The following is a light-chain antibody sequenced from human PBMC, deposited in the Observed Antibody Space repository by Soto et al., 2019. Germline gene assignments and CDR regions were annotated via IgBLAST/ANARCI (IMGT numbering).Light chain of an antibody. Sequence: EIVLTQSPGTLSLSPGERATLSCRASQSVSSSYVAWYQQKPGQAPRLLFYGASSSATGIPDRFSGSGSGTDFTLIISRLEPEDFAVYYCQQYGSSPRTFGQGTKLEIK. CDR3: QQYGSSPRT. CDR1: QSVSSSY. J-gene: IGKJ2*02. CDR2: GAS. V-gene: IGKV3-20*01.